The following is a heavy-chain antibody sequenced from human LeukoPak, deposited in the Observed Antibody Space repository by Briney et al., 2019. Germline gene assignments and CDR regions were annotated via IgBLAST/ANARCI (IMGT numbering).Heavy chain of an antibody. CDR1: GFTFSSYS. CDR3: ARVGAIYCTNGVCPPFDY. V-gene: IGHV3-21*01. D-gene: IGHD2-8*01. CDR2: ISSSSSYI. J-gene: IGHJ4*02. Sequence: GGSLRLSCAASGFTFSSYSMNWVHQAPGKGLEWVSSISSSSSYIYYADSVKGRFTISRDNAKNSLYLQMNSLRAEDTAVYYCARVGAIYCTNGVCPPFDYWGQGTLVTVSS.